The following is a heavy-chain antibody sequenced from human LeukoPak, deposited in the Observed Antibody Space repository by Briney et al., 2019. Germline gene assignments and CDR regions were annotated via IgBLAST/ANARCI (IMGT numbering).Heavy chain of an antibody. CDR2: IYYSGST. J-gene: IGHJ4*02. CDR1: GGSISSYY. CDR3: ARGWGLYYDFWSGLISY. V-gene: IGHV4-59*12. Sequence: SETLSLTCTVSGGSISSYYWSWIRQPPGKGLEWIGYIYYSGSTNYSPSLKSRVTISVDTSKNQFSLKLSSVTAADTAVYYCARGWGLYYDFWSGLISYWGQGTLVTVSS. D-gene: IGHD3-3*01.